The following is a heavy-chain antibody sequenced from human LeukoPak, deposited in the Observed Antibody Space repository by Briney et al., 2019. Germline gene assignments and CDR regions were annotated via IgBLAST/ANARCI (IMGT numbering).Heavy chain of an antibody. CDR2: IYDSGST. D-gene: IGHD3-10*01. CDR1: GGSISSYY. V-gene: IGHV4-59*12. J-gene: IGHJ6*04. CDR3: ARERGQGLWFGGDV. Sequence: SETLSLTCTVSGGSISSYYWSWIRQPPGKGLEWIGYIYDSGSTNYNPSLKSRVTISVDTSKNQFSLKLSSVTAADTAVYYCARERGQGLWFGGDVWGKGTTVTVSS.